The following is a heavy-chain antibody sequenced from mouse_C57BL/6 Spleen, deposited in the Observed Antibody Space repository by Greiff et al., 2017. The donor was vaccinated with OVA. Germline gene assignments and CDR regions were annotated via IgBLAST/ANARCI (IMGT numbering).Heavy chain of an antibody. CDR2: IWRGGST. CDR1: GFSLTSYG. V-gene: IGHV2-5*01. CDR3: AKGSSPSMDY. D-gene: IGHD1-1*01. Sequence: VKVVESGPGLVQPSQSLSITCTVSGFSLTSYGVHWVRQSPGKGLEWLGVIWRGGSTDYNAAFMSRLSITKDNSKSQVFFKMNSLQADDTAIYYCAKGSSPSMDYWGQGTSVTVSS. J-gene: IGHJ4*01.